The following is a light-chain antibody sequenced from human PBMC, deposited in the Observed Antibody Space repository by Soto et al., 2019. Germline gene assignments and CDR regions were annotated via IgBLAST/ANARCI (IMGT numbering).Light chain of an antibody. Sequence: DIQMTQSPSTLSASVGDRFAITCRASQSISSWLAWYQQKPGKAPKLLIYDASSLESGVPSRFSGSGSGTEFTLTTSSLQPDDFATYYCQQYNSYGTFGQGTKVDIK. J-gene: IGKJ1*01. CDR3: QQYNSYGT. CDR1: QSISSW. CDR2: DAS. V-gene: IGKV1-5*01.